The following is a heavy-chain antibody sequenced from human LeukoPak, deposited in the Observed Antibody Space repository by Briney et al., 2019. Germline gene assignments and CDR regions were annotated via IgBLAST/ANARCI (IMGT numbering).Heavy chain of an antibody. CDR3: AKDAGDFGDSDFDH. J-gene: IGHJ4*02. D-gene: IGHD4-17*01. CDR1: GFNFKNYG. V-gene: IGHV3-33*02. Sequence: PGGSLRLSCAASGFNFKNYGMHWVRQAPGKGLEWVAALWYDGSHEYYADSAKGRFTISRDNFKNTLFVEMNGLRAGDTAIYYCAKDAGDFGDSDFDHWGQGTPVTVSS. CDR2: LWYDGSHE.